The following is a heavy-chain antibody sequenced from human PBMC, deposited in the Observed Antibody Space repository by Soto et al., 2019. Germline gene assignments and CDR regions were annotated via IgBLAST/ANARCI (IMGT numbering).Heavy chain of an antibody. CDR3: ARAMGYYYGSGSGPYD. V-gene: IGHV4-59*01. J-gene: IGHJ4*02. CDR1: GGSLSSYY. CDR2: IYYSGST. D-gene: IGHD3-10*01. Sequence: SETLSLTCVVSGGSLSSYYWSWIRQPPGKGLEWIGYIYYSGSTNYNPSLKSRVTISVDTSNNQFSLKLSSVTAADTAVYFCARAMGYYYGSGSGPYDWGQGTLVTVSS.